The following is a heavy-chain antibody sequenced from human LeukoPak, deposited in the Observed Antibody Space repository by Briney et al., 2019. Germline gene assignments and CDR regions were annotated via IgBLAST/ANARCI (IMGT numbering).Heavy chain of an antibody. D-gene: IGHD4-17*01. CDR1: GGSISNGAYS. CDR2: IYHSGSN. V-gene: IGHV4-30-2*01. J-gene: IGHJ4*02. Sequence: SQTLSLTCAASGGSISNGAYSWIWNRQPPGQDRVWIGYIYHSGSNYYNPCLKSLVTMSVDRSKNQCSLKLSSVTAADTAVYYCARGVDGDYVAYYFDYWGQGTLVTASS. CDR3: ARGVDGDYVAYYFDY.